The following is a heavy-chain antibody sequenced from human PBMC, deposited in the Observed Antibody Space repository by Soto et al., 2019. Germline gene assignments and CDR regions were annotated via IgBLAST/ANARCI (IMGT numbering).Heavy chain of an antibody. Sequence: GGSLRLSYAASGFTFSSHSMSRVLQAPGKGLEWVSAISGSGGSTYYADSVKGRFTISRDNSKNTLYLQMNSLRAEDTAVHYCAKDRGFLGYYYGMDVWGQGTTVTVSS. CDR3: AKDRGFLGYYYGMDV. D-gene: IGHD3-3*01. J-gene: IGHJ6*02. CDR2: ISGSGGST. CDR1: GFTFSSHS. V-gene: IGHV3-23*01.